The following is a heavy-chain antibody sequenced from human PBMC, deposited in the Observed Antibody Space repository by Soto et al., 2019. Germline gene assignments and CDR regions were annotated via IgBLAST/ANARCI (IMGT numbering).Heavy chain of an antibody. Sequence: QMQLVQSGPEVKKPGTSVKVSCKASGFTFTSSAVQWVRQARGQRLEWIGWIVVGSGNTNYAQKFQERVTITRDMSTSTAYMELSSLRSEDTAVYYCAAEAHLLRYLDWSQNGQWGQGTLVTVSS. CDR3: AAEAHLLRYLDWSQNGQ. CDR1: GFTFTSSA. V-gene: IGHV1-58*01. J-gene: IGHJ4*02. D-gene: IGHD3-9*01. CDR2: IVVGSGNT.